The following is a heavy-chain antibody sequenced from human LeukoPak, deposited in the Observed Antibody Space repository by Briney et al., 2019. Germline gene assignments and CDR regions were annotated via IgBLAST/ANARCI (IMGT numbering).Heavy chain of an antibody. J-gene: IGHJ4*02. CDR3: ARERIAAASVFDY. D-gene: IGHD6-13*01. Sequence: ASVKVSCKASGGTFSSYTISWAQQAPGQGLEWMGRIIPILGIANYAQKFQGRVTITADKSTSTAYMELSSLRSEDTAVYYCARERIAAASVFDYWGQGTLVTVSS. CDR1: GGTFSSYT. CDR2: IIPILGIA. V-gene: IGHV1-69*04.